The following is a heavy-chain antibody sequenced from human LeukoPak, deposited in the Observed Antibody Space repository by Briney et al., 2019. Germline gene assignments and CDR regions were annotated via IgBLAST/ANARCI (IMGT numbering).Heavy chain of an antibody. CDR2: IGYTGTDT. CDR3: ARDLTERKYYIAY. D-gene: IGHD2-8*02. V-gene: IGHV3-30*02. Sequence: PGGSLRLSCAASGFTFSSFGMHWVRQAPGEGLEWVAYIGYTGTDTYYADSVKGRFTISRDNSKNTVRLQVNSLRAADTALYSCARDLTERKYYIAYWGQGTLVTVSS. J-gene: IGHJ4*02. CDR1: GFTFSSFG.